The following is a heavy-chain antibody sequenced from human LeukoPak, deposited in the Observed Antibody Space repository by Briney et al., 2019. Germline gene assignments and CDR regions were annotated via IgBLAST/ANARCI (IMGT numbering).Heavy chain of an antibody. CDR2: ISYDGSNK. V-gene: IGHV3-30-3*01. J-gene: IGHJ4*02. Sequence: GGSLRLSCAASGFTFSSYAMHWVRQDPGKGLEWVAVISYDGSNKYYADSVKGRFTISRDNSKNTLYLQMNSLRAEDTAVYYCAREMDIAAAGLIGYWGQGTLVTVSS. D-gene: IGHD6-13*01. CDR3: AREMDIAAAGLIGY. CDR1: GFTFSSYA.